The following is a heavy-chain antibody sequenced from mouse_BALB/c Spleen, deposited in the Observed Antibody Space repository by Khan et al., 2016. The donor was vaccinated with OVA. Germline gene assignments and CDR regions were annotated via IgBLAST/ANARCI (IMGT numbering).Heavy chain of an antibody. CDR1: GFSLTSYG. D-gene: IGHD1-1*01. CDR3: ATSITMVVGMDY. Sequence: QMQLEESGPGLVAPSQSLSITCTVSGFSLTSYGVHWVRQPPGKGLEWLGLIWAGGSTDYNSALLSSRSISKDNSKSQVFLKMSSLQTDDTAMYYCATSITMVVGMDYWGQGTSVTVSS. CDR2: IWAGGST. J-gene: IGHJ4*01. V-gene: IGHV2-9*02.